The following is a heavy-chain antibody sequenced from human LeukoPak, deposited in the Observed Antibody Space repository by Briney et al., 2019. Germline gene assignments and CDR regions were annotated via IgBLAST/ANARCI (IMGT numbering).Heavy chain of an antibody. CDR1: GVSISSDDW. V-gene: IGHV4-4*02. CDR2: IYHRGST. J-gene: IGHJ4*02. CDR3: ARGYSINPH. Sequence: SETLSLTCAVSGVSISSDDWWNWDRQPPGKGLEWIGEIYHRGSTNYNPSLKSRVTISVDKSKNQFSLNLSSVTAADTAVYYCARGYSINPHWGQGTLVTVSS. D-gene: IGHD5-12*01.